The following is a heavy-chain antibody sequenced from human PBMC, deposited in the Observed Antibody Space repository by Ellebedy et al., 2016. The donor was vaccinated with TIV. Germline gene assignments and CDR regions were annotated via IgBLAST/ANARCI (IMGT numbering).Heavy chain of an antibody. J-gene: IGHJ4*02. CDR1: GASISSSAFC. CDR2: ICYSDYT. CDR3: ASGRDAYKTGY. D-gene: IGHD5-24*01. V-gene: IGHV4-30-4*01. Sequence: MPSETLSLTCTVSGASISSSAFCWGWIRQHPGQGLEWIASICYSDYTFYNPSINSRITISIHTSENQFSLKLNSVTAAYTAIYYFASGRDAYKTGYWGQGTLVTVSS.